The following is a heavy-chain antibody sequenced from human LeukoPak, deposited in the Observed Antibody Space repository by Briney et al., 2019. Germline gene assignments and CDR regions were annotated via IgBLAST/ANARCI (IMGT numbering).Heavy chain of an antibody. Sequence: SETLSLTCTVSGGSISSSSYYWGWIRQPPGKGLEWIGSIYYSGSTYYNPSLKSRVTISVDTSKNQFSLKLSSVTAADTAVYYCARIWWFGPTAHYMDVWGKGTTVTISS. CDR2: IYYSGST. CDR3: ARIWWFGPTAHYMDV. CDR1: GGSISSSSYY. J-gene: IGHJ6*03. V-gene: IGHV4-39*01. D-gene: IGHD3-10*01.